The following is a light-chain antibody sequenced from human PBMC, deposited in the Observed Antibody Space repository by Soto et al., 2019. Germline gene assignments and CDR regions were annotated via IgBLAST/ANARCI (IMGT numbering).Light chain of an antibody. CDR3: QQYGSSPTWT. Sequence: ESVLTQSPGTLSLSPGERATLSCRASQSVSSNYLAWYQQKPGQAPRLLIYGASTRATGIPDRFSGSGSGTDFTLPISRLEPEDSAVYYCQQYGSSPTWTFGQGTKVEL. CDR2: GAS. V-gene: IGKV3-20*01. CDR1: QSVSSNY. J-gene: IGKJ1*01.